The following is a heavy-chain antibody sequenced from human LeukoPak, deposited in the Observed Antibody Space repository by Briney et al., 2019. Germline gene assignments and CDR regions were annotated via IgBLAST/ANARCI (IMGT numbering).Heavy chain of an antibody. CDR1: GFTFSSYS. CDR2: ISSSSSYI. CDR3: ARDPQLPHHDAFDI. D-gene: IGHD2-2*01. V-gene: IGHV3-21*01. Sequence: PGGSLRLSCAASGFTFSSYSMNWVRQAPGKRLEWVSSISSSSSYIYYADSVKGRFTISRDNAKNSLYLQMNSLRAEDTAVYYCARDPQLPHHDAFDIWGQGTMVTVSS. J-gene: IGHJ3*02.